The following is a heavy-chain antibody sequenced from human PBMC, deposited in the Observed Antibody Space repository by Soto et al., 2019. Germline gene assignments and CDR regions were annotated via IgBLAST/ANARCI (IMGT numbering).Heavy chain of an antibody. V-gene: IGHV1-69*06. J-gene: IGHJ6*02. CDR1: GGTFDNYA. D-gene: IGHD2-2*02. Sequence: QVQLVQSGAEVKKPGSSVKVSCKTSGGTFDNYAINWVRQAPGQGLEWMGGIIPIFGALNYAQKFQGRVTITADKSTSTAYMELGSLTSEDTAVYYCARGAVAPAPIGYFHYHLDVWGQGTTVTVSS. CDR3: ARGAVAPAPIGYFHYHLDV. CDR2: IIPIFGAL.